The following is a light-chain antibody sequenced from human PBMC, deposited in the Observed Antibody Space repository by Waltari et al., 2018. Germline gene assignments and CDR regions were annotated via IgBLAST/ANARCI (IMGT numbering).Light chain of an antibody. J-gene: IGKJ2*01. CDR3: EQTLHTPYT. CDR1: QSLLYSNGYNY. CDR2: LGS. Sequence: DIVMTQSPHSLTVTPGEAASISCRSSQSLLYSNGYNYVDWYLQKPGQSPQLLIYLGSNRASGVPDRFSGGGSDTDFTLKISRVEAEDVGVYYCEQTLHTPYTFGQGTNLEIK. V-gene: IGKV2-28*01.